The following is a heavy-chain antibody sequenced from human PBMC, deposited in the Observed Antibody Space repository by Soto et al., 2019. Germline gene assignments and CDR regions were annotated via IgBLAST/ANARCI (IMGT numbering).Heavy chain of an antibody. Sequence: SETLSLTCAASGGSISSGGYSWSWVRQPPGKGLEWIGYIYHSGSTYYNPSLKSRVTISVDKSKNQFSLKLSSVTAEDTAVYYCAKWVRLLGGMDVWGQGTTVTVSS. J-gene: IGHJ6*02. V-gene: IGHV4-30-2*01. CDR3: AKWVRLLGGMDV. D-gene: IGHD2-15*01. CDR1: GGSISSGGYS. CDR2: IYHSGST.